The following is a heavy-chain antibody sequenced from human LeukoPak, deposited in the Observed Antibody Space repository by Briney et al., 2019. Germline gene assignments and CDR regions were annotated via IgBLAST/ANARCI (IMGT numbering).Heavy chain of an antibody. CDR3: ARVRDGYRTYAFDI. D-gene: IGHD5-24*01. J-gene: IGHJ3*02. CDR1: GGTFSSYA. Sequence: SVKVSCKASGGTFSSYAISWVRQAPGQGLEWMGGIIPIFGRANYAQKFQGRVTITTDESTSTAYMELSSLRSEDTAVYYCARVRDGYRTYAFDIWGQGTMVTVSS. V-gene: IGHV1-69*05. CDR2: IIPIFGRA.